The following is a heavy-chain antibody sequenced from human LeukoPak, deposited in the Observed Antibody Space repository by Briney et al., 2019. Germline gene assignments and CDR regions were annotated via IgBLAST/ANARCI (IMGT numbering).Heavy chain of an antibody. Sequence: ASVKVSCKASGYTFTNYAFSWVRQAPGQGLEWMGWINTNNGNTNYVKRLQGRVTMTTDTSTSTAYMELRSLRSDDTAVYYCAREREETYGSGSYTFDHWGQGTLVTASS. D-gene: IGHD3-10*01. CDR1: GYTFTNYA. V-gene: IGHV1-18*01. J-gene: IGHJ4*02. CDR3: AREREETYGSGSYTFDH. CDR2: INTNNGNT.